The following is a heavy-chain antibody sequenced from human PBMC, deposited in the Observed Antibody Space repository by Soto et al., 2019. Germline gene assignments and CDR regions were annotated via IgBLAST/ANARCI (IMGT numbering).Heavy chain of an antibody. CDR2: ISGYNGNT. J-gene: IGHJ5*02. Sequence: QVQLVQSGAEVKTPGASAKVSCKTSGYTFTIFAINWVRQAPGQGLEWMGWISGYNGNTDYAQKFQGRVTLTTDTSTSTAYMELRSLRSDDTAVYYCARSGGWFDPWGQGTLVTVSS. V-gene: IGHV1-18*01. CDR3: ARSGGWFDP. CDR1: GYTFTIFA.